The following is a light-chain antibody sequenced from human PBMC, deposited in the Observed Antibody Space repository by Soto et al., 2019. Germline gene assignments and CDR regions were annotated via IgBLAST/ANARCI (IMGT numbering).Light chain of an antibody. Sequence: EIMLTQSPGTLSLSPGERATLSFRASQSVNNRRLARYQPKPGQAPRFLISGASTRPIGIRDRFSGSGSETDFTLTISRPEHEAFAVYYCQQYCSSLIFGQGTRLEIK. CDR1: QSVNNRR. CDR3: QQYCSSLI. CDR2: GAS. J-gene: IGKJ5*01. V-gene: IGKV3-20*01.